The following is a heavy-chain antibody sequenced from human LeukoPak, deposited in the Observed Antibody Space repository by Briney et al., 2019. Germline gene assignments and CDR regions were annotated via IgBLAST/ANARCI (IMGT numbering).Heavy chain of an antibody. Sequence: GRSLRLSCAASGFTFNTYGMHWVRQAPGKGLEWVAVIWYDGSNENYADSVKGRFTISRDNSKNTLYLQMNSLRAEDTAVYYCARALGTGSSSLGYYYGMDVWGQGTTVTVSS. CDR2: IWYDGSNE. CDR3: ARALGTGSSSLGYYYGMDV. J-gene: IGHJ6*02. D-gene: IGHD6-6*01. V-gene: IGHV3-33*01. CDR1: GFTFNTYG.